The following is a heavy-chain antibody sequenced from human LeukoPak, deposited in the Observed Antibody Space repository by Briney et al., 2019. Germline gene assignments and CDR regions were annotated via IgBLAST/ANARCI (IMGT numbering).Heavy chain of an antibody. J-gene: IGHJ4*02. Sequence: PSETLSLTCTVSGASISSSPFCWGWIRQAPGKGLDWIGSIYYSGSTYYNSSLSSRVTISLDTSQNQFSLRLTSVTAADTAVYYCAKSGGYGLIDYWGQGTLVTVSS. V-gene: IGHV4-39*01. CDR2: IYYSGST. CDR3: AKSGGYGLIDY. D-gene: IGHD1-26*01. CDR1: GASISSSPFC.